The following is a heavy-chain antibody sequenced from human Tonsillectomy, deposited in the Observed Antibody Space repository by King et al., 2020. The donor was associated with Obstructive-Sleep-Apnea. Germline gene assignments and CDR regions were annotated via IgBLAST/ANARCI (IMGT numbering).Heavy chain of an antibody. CDR1: GFTFSSYA. CDR2: ISYDGSNK. D-gene: IGHD3-9*01. CDR3: AGEGSQTGLDAFDI. V-gene: IGHV3-30*04. J-gene: IGHJ3*02. Sequence: VQLVESGGDVVQPGRSLRLSCAASGFTFSSYAMHWVRKAPGKGLEWVTVISYDGSNKFYADSVKGRFTISRDNSKNTLYLQMNSLRPEDTAVYYCAGEGSQTGLDAFDIWGQGTMVTVSS.